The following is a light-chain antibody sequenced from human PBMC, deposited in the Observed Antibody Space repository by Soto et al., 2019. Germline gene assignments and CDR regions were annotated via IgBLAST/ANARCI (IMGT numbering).Light chain of an antibody. CDR3: SSFVGSPVV. Sequence: HSVLTQPPSASGSPGQSVTIPCTGTSSDVGDYNYVSWYQQHPGKVPKLIIYEVNKRPSGVPDRFSGSKSGNTASLTVSGLQAEDEADYYCSSFVGSPVVFGGGTKLTVL. CDR1: SSDVGDYNY. J-gene: IGLJ2*01. CDR2: EVN. V-gene: IGLV2-8*01.